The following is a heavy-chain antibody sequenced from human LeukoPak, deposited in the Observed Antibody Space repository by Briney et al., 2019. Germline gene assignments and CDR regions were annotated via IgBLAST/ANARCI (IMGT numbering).Heavy chain of an antibody. V-gene: IGHV3-11*01. Sequence: GGSLRLSCAASGFTFSDYYMSWIRQAPGKGLGWVSYISSSGSTIYYADSVKGRFTISGDNAKNSLYLQMNSLRAEDTAVYYCARPELYCSGGSCYFDYWGQGTLVTVSS. CDR2: ISSSGSTI. J-gene: IGHJ4*02. D-gene: IGHD2-15*01. CDR3: ARPELYCSGGSCYFDY. CDR1: GFTFSDYY.